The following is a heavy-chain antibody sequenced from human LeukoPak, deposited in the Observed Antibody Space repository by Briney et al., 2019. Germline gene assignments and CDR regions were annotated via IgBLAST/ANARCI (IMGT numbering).Heavy chain of an antibody. CDR1: GYTFTSYG. CDR2: INPNSGGT. V-gene: IGHV1-2*02. CDR3: ARVVLGATTFGY. J-gene: IGHJ4*02. Sequence: ASVKVSCKASGYTFTSYGISWVRQAPGQGLEWMGWINPNSGGTNYAQKFQGRVTMTRDTSVSTAYMELSSLRSDDTAVYYCARVVLGATTFGYWGQGTLVTVSS. D-gene: IGHD1-26*01.